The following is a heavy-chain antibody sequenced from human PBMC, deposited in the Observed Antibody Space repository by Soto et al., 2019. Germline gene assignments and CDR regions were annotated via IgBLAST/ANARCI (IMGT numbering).Heavy chain of an antibody. D-gene: IGHD6-6*01. CDR2: ISYSGST. Sequence: SETLSLTCTVSGGSISSGDYYWSWIRQPPGKGLEWIGYISYSGSTYYNPSLKSRVTISVDTSKNQFSLKLSSVTAADTAVYYCARVRAIAARRPVFDYWGQGTLVTVSS. V-gene: IGHV4-30-4*01. J-gene: IGHJ4*02. CDR3: ARVRAIAARRPVFDY. CDR1: GGSISSGDYY.